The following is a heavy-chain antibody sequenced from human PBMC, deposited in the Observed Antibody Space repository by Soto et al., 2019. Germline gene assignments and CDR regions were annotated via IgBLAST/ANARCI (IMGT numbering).Heavy chain of an antibody. J-gene: IGHJ4*02. CDR1: GFTFSSYW. V-gene: IGHV3-7*01. CDR3: ARDLRAPATVTTQGSDY. CDR2: IKQDGSEK. D-gene: IGHD4-17*01. Sequence: EVQLVESGGGLVQPGGSLRLSCAASGFTFSSYWMSWVRQAPGKGLEWVANIKQDGSEKYYVDSVKGRFTISRDNAKNSLYLQMNSLRAEDTAVYYCARDLRAPATVTTQGSDYWGQGTLVTVSS.